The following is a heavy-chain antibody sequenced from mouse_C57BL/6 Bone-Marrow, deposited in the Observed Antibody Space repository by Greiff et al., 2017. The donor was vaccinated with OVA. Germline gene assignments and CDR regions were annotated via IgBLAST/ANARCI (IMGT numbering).Heavy chain of an antibody. Sequence: VQLQQSGAELARPGASVKMSCKASGYTFTSYTMHWVKQRPGQGLEWIGYINPSSGYTKYNQKFKDKATLTADKSSSTAYMQLSSLTSEDSAVDYCAREDGNWFAYWGQGTLVTVSA. CDR1: GYTFTSYT. V-gene: IGHV1-4*01. CDR2: INPSSGYT. D-gene: IGHD2-1*01. CDR3: AREDGNWFAY. J-gene: IGHJ3*01.